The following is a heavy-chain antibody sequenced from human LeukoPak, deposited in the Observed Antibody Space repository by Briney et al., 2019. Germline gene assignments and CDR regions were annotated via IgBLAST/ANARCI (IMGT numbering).Heavy chain of an antibody. CDR1: GFTFCDYA. J-gene: IGHJ4*02. CDR3: TREVRPAGYSSGWYHYFDY. CDR2: IRSKAYGGTT. V-gene: IGHV3-49*04. D-gene: IGHD6-19*01. Sequence: GGSLRLSCTASGFTFCDYAMSWVRQAPGKGLEWVGFIRSKAYGGTTEYAASVKGRFTISRDDSKSIADLQMNSLKTEDTAVYYCTREVRPAGYSSGWYHYFDYWGQGTLVTVSS.